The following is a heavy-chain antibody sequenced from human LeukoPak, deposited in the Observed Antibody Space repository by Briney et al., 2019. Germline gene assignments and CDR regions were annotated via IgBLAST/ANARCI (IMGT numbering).Heavy chain of an antibody. CDR1: GFAFSSYA. D-gene: IGHD3-10*01. V-gene: IGHV3-23*01. CDR2: IHDDGGTS. CDR3: ARDWRSQGKDTSGSYYAPLDY. Sequence: GGSLSLSCEVSGFAFSSYAMSWLRRAPGRGLEWVSTIHDDGGTSYYADSVKGRFTISRDNSRNTLNLQMNGLRAEDTALYYCARDWRSQGKDTSGSYYAPLDYWGQGTQVTVSS. J-gene: IGHJ4*02.